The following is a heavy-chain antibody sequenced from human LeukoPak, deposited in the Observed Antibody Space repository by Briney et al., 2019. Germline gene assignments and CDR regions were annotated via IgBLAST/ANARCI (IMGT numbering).Heavy chain of an antibody. CDR2: IIPIFGTA. Sequence: SVKVSCKASGYTFTSYAMNWVRQAPGQGLEWMGRIIPIFGTANYAQKFQGRVTITADKSTSTAYMELSSLRSEDTAVYYCARALPHRRLMDTTMEQHWFDPWGQGTLVTVSS. D-gene: IGHD5-18*01. CDR3: ARALPHRRLMDTTMEQHWFDP. CDR1: GYTFTSYA. V-gene: IGHV1-69*06. J-gene: IGHJ5*02.